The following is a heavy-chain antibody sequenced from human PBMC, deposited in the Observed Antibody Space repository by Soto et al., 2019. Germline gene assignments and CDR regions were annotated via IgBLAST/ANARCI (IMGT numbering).Heavy chain of an antibody. V-gene: IGHV3-73*01. D-gene: IGHD2-15*01. CDR3: TRRVYREYCSGGSCYSGEDDY. J-gene: IGHJ4*02. Sequence: EVQLVESGGGLVQPGGSLKLSCAASGFTFSGSAMHWVRQASGKGLEWVGRIRSKANRYATAYAASVKGRFTISRDDSKNTAYLQMNSLKTEDTAVYYCTRRVYREYCSGGSCYSGEDDYRGQGTLVTVSS. CDR2: IRSKANRYAT. CDR1: GFTFSGSA.